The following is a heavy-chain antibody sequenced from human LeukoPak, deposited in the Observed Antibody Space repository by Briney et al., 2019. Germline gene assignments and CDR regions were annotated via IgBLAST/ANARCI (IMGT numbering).Heavy chain of an antibody. Sequence: GGSLRLSCAASGFTFSSYGMHWVRQAPGKGLEGVAFIRYDGSNKYYADSVKGRFTISRDNSKNTLYLQMNSLRADDTAVYYCARGRTYSSGWYYFDYWGQGTLVTVSS. V-gene: IGHV3-30*02. CDR1: GFTFSSYG. D-gene: IGHD6-19*01. J-gene: IGHJ4*02. CDR3: ARGRTYSSGWYYFDY. CDR2: IRYDGSNK.